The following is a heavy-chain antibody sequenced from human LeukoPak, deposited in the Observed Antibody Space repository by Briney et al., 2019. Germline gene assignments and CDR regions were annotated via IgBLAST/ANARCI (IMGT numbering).Heavy chain of an antibody. D-gene: IGHD6-13*01. CDR3: ATFYGYSSTWYYAYFDN. Sequence: SETLSLTCTVPGGSISSSSYYWGWIRQPPGKGLEWTWSMFYSGSTFYNPSLRSRVTISVDTSKNQFSLRLSSMTAADTAVYYCATFYGYSSTWYYAYFDNWGQGTLVTVSS. V-gene: IGHV4-39*01. J-gene: IGHJ4*02. CDR1: GGSISSSSYY. CDR2: MFYSGST.